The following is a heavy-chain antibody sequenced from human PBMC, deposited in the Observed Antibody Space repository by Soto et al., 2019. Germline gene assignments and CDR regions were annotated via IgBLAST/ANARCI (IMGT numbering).Heavy chain of an antibody. CDR2: IYPRDSDT. Sequence: EVQLVQSGAEVKKPGESLRISCKASGYTFDTYWIAWVRQMPGKGLEWMGVIYPRDSDTRYNPSFQGHVSLSADKSINTAFLQWSSLKASDTAMYYCARRRYDSSGLTGLDVWGQGTMVTVSS. V-gene: IGHV5-51*01. CDR1: GYTFDTYW. CDR3: ARRRYDSSGLTGLDV. J-gene: IGHJ3*01. D-gene: IGHD3-22*01.